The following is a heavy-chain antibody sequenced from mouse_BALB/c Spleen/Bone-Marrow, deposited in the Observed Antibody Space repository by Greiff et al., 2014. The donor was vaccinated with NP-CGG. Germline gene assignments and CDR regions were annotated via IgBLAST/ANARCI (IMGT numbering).Heavy chain of an antibody. CDR1: GLSLTDYG. V-gene: IGHV2-2*02. J-gene: IGHJ4*01. D-gene: IGHD1-1*01. CDR2: IWSGGNT. CDR3: ARKSYYYGKGAMDY. Sequence: VQLQQSGPGLVQPSQSLSITCTVSGLSLTDYGVHWVRQSPGKGLEWLGVIWSGGNTDYNAVFISRLSISKDNSKSQVFFKMNSLQANDTAIYYCARKSYYYGKGAMDYWGQGTSVTVSS.